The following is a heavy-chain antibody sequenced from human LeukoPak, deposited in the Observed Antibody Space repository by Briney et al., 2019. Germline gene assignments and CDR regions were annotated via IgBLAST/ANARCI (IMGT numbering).Heavy chain of an antibody. CDR3: ARDVVRVVIIGY. V-gene: IGHV1-2*02. D-gene: IGHD3-10*01. CDR1: GYTFTGYY. J-gene: IGHJ4*01. CDR2: INPNSGGT. Sequence: ASVKVSCKASGYTFTGYYMHWVRQAPGQGLEWMGWINPNSGGTNYAQKFQGRVTMTRDTSISTAYMELSRLRSDDTAVYYRARDVVRVVIIGYWGQGTLVNGSS.